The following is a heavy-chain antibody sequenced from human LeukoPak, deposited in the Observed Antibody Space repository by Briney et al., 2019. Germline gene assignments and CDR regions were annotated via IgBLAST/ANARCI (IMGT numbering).Heavy chain of an antibody. CDR1: GGSISSSSYY. Sequence: SETLSLTCTVSGGSISSSSYYWGWIRQPPGKGLEWMGSIYYSGSTYYNPSLKSRVTISVDTSKNQFSLKLSSVTAADTAVYYCARGRITILKRNWFDPWGQGTLVTVSS. CDR3: ARGRITILKRNWFDP. J-gene: IGHJ5*02. CDR2: IYYSGST. V-gene: IGHV4-39*01. D-gene: IGHD3-9*01.